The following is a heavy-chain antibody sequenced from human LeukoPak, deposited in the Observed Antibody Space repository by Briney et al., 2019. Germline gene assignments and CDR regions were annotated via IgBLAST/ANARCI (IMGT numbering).Heavy chain of an antibody. CDR2: IYYSGST. D-gene: IGHD3-10*01. V-gene: IGHV4-59*08. CDR3: ARVYYGSGTYSWFDP. CDR1: GGSISSYY. Sequence: PSETLSLTCTVSGGSISSYYWSWIRQPPGKGLEWIGYIYYSGSTNYNPSLKSRVTISVDTSKNQFSLKLSSVTAADTAVYYCARVYYGSGTYSWFDPWGQGTLVTVSS. J-gene: IGHJ5*02.